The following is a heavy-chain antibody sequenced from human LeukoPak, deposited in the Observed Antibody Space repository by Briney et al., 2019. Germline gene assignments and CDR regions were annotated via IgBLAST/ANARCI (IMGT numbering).Heavy chain of an antibody. CDR3: ARHIAVRYNWFDP. Sequence: PSQTLSLTCTVSGGSISSGDYYWSWIRQPPGKGLEWIGYIYYSGSTYYNPSLKSRVTISVDTSKNQFSLKLSSVTAADTAVYYCARHIAVRYNWFDPWGQGTLVTVSS. D-gene: IGHD2-21*01. CDR2: IYYSGST. CDR1: GGSISSGDYY. V-gene: IGHV4-30-4*01. J-gene: IGHJ5*02.